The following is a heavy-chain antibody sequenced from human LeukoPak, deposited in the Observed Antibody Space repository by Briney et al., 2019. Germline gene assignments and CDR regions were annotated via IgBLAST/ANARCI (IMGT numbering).Heavy chain of an antibody. J-gene: IGHJ4*02. CDR3: AKDMFPHYYDSSGLDY. CDR1: GFTFDDYA. Sequence: GGSLRLSCAASGFTFDDYAMYWVRQAPGKGLEWVSGISWNSGSIGYADSVKGRFTISRDNAKNSLYLQMNSLRAEDMALYYCAKDMFPHYYDSSGLDYWGQGTLVTVSS. CDR2: ISWNSGSI. D-gene: IGHD3-22*01. V-gene: IGHV3-9*03.